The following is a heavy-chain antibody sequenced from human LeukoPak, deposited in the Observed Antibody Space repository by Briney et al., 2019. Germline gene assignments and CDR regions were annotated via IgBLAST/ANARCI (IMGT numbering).Heavy chain of an antibody. CDR1: GGTFSSYT. J-gene: IGHJ4*02. CDR3: ASPRPAAAYYYFDY. D-gene: IGHD6-13*01. V-gene: IGHV1-69*10. Sequence: SVKVSCKASGGTFSSYTISWVRQAPGQGLEWMGGIIPILGIANYAQKLQGRVTITADKSTSTAYMELSSLRSEDAAVYYCASPRPAAAYYYFDYWGQGTLVTVSS. CDR2: IIPILGIA.